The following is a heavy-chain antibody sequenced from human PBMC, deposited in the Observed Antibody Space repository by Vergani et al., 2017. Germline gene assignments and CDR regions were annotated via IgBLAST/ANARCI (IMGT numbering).Heavy chain of an antibody. V-gene: IGHV3-48*03. Sequence: EVQLVESGGGLVQPGGSLRLSCAASGFTFSSHEMNWVRQAPGKGLEWVSYISSSGSTLYYADSVKGRFTISRDNAKNSLYLQMNSLRAEDTAVYYCAGADTATFPGVAYYYGMDVWGQGTTVTVSS. J-gene: IGHJ6*02. CDR1: GFTFSSHE. CDR2: ISSSGSTL. CDR3: AGADTATFPGVAYYYGMDV. D-gene: IGHD5-18*01.